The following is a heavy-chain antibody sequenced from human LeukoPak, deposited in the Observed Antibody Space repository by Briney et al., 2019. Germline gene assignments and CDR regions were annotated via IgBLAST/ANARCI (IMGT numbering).Heavy chain of an antibody. J-gene: IGHJ3*02. CDR1: GYTFSGNY. D-gene: IGHD7-27*01. CDR3: AGEDLLTGNAFDI. Sequence: GASVKVSCKASGYTFSGNYIHWVRQAPGQGLEWMGWINPNSGGTNYAQKFQGRVTLTRDTSISTAYMELSRLRSDDTAVYYCAGEDLLTGNAFDIWGQGTMVTVSS. V-gene: IGHV1-2*02. CDR2: INPNSGGT.